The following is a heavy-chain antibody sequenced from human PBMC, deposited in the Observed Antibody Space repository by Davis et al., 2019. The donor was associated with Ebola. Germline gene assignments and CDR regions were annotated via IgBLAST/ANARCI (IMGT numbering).Heavy chain of an antibody. CDR1: GGSISSYH. CDR2: IYHSGST. J-gene: IGHJ4*02. Sequence: SETLSLTCTVSGGSISSYHWGWIRQPPGKGLEWIGSIYHSGSTNYSPSLKSRVTISADTSKNQFSLRLKSVTAADTAMYYCARDYVYWGQGILVTVSS. D-gene: IGHD1-14*01. CDR3: ARDYVY. V-gene: IGHV4-39*07.